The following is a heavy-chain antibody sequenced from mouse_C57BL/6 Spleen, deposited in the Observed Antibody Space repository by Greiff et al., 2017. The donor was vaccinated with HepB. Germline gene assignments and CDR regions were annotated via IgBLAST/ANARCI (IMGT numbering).Heavy chain of an antibody. D-gene: IGHD3-1*01. Sequence: QMQLKQSGPELVKPGASVKISCKASGYAFSSSWMNWVKQRPGKGLEWIGRIYPGDGDTNYNGKFKGKATLTADKSSSTAYMQLSSLTSEDSAVYFCPRSGDDYAMDYWGQGTSVTVSS. CDR2: IYPGDGDT. J-gene: IGHJ4*01. CDR1: GYAFSSSW. CDR3: PRSGDDYAMDY. V-gene: IGHV1-82*01.